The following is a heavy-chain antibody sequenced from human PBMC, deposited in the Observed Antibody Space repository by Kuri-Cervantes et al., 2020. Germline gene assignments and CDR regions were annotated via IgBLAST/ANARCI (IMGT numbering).Heavy chain of an antibody. J-gene: IGHJ4*02. Sequence: SETLSLTCTVSGGSVSSGSYYWSWIRQPPGKGLEWIGYIYYSGGTNYNPSLKSRVTISVDTSKNQFSLKLSSVTAADTAVYFCAKPTREPDSWGQGTLVTVSS. V-gene: IGHV4-61*01. CDR1: GGSVSSGSYY. CDR3: AKPTREPDS. D-gene: IGHD5-12*01. CDR2: IYYSGGT.